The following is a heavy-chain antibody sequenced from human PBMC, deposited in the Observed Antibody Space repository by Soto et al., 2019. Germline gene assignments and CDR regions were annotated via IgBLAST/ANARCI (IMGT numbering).Heavy chain of an antibody. D-gene: IGHD4-17*01. V-gene: IGHV3-48*03. Sequence: FNLYGMHWVRQAPGNGLEWISYISDSGSTMYYADSVKGRFTISRDNAKNSLYLQMSSLRVEDTALYYCARSTVTSDWGQGTQVTVSS. CDR3: ARSTVTSD. CDR1: FNLYG. CDR2: ISDSGSTM. J-gene: IGHJ4*02.